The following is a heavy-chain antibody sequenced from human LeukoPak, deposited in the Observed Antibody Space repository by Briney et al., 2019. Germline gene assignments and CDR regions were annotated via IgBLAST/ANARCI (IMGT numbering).Heavy chain of an antibody. CDR3: ARSHKQYYDFWSGYPRI. CDR2: IYPGDSDT. J-gene: IGHJ3*02. V-gene: IGHV5-51*01. D-gene: IGHD3-3*01. Sequence: GESLKISCKGSAYSFTSYWIGWVRQMPGKGLEWMGFIYPGDSDTRYSPSFQGQVTISADKSISTAYLQWSSLKASDTAMYYCARSHKQYYDFWSGYPRIWGQGTMVTVSS. CDR1: AYSFTSYW.